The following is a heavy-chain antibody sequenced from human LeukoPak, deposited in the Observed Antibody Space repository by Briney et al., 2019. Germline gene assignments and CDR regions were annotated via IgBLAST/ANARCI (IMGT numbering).Heavy chain of an antibody. V-gene: IGHV3-72*01. CDR1: GFTFSDRD. Sequence: GGSLRLSCAASGFTFSDRDMDWVRQAPGKGLEWVGRSRNKAKSHTTEYAASVKGRFNISRDNSNNSVWLQMNSLKTEDTAVYYCALWSYYYYGLDVWGQGTTVTVSS. CDR3: ALWSYYYYGLDV. J-gene: IGHJ6*02. CDR2: SRNKAKSHTT. D-gene: IGHD5-18*01.